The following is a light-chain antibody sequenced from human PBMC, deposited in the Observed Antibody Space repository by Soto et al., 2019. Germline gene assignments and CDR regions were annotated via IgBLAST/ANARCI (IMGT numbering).Light chain of an antibody. J-gene: IGKJ4*01. CDR2: AAS. CDR3: QHLSTSPPSI. Sequence: DIQLTQSPSFLSASVGDRVTITCRASQVIGNSLAWYQQQPGKAPKLLIYAASTLQSGVPSRFSGSGSGTEFSLTIGSLQPEDSATYYCQHLSTSPPSIFDGGTKVEIK. CDR1: QVIGNS. V-gene: IGKV1-9*01.